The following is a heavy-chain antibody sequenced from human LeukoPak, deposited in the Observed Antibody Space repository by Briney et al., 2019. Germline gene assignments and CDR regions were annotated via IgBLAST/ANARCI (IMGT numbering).Heavy chain of an antibody. D-gene: IGHD2-15*01. Sequence: GGSLRLSCAASGFTFSNYGMHWVRQVPGKGLEWVAAIWFDGSRKYYADSVKGRLTISRDNSKNTLYLQMNSLRAEDTAVYYCAKDRDCSGGSCYSPSYYYYGMDVWGQGTTVTVSS. CDR1: GFTFSNYG. J-gene: IGHJ6*02. CDR3: AKDRDCSGGSCYSPSYYYYGMDV. CDR2: IWFDGSRK. V-gene: IGHV3-33*06.